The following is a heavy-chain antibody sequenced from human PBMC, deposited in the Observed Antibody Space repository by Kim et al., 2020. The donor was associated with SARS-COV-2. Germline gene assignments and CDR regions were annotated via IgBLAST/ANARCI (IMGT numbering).Heavy chain of an antibody. J-gene: IGHJ3*02. CDR3: ARLSFLLNNDALDI. V-gene: IGHV1-18*01. Sequence: KLQGRVTMTTDTSTSTAYMELRSLRSDDTAVYYCARLSFLLNNDALDIWGQGTMVTVSS.